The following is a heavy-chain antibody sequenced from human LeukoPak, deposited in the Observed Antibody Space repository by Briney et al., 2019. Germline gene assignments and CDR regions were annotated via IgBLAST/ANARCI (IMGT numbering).Heavy chain of an antibody. CDR2: ILHDGSKT. V-gene: IGHV3-30*02. J-gene: IGHJ4*02. D-gene: IGHD2-15*01. CDR3: AKGGSTYSYSFDN. CDR1: GFSFSNYG. Sequence: GGSLRLSCVASGFSFSNYGMHWVRQGPGKGLEWVAFILHDGSKTYYSDSLKGRFTISRDNSRNTLSLQMDSLRAEDTAVYYCAKGGSTYSYSFDNWGQGTLVTVSS.